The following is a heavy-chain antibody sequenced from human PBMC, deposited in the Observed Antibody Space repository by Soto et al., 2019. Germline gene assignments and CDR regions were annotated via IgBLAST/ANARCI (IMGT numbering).Heavy chain of an antibody. CDR2: TNPNSGNT. CDR3: AKDDCSICNGPAYNFDMDV. J-gene: IGHJ6*02. CDR1: GYTFMNYE. Sequence: ASVKVSCKASGYTFMNYEINWVRQATGQGLEWMGWTNPNSGNTAYAQKFQGRVIMTRDTSISTAYMELSSLRAEDTAIYYCAKDDCSICNGPAYNFDMDVWGQGTTVTVSS. D-gene: IGHD2-15*01. V-gene: IGHV1-8*01.